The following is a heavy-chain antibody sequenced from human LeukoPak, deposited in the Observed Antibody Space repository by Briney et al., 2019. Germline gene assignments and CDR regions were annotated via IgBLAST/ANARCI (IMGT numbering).Heavy chain of an antibody. CDR3: ARDEGGSYDY. V-gene: IGHV3-33*01. J-gene: IGHJ4*02. D-gene: IGHD1-26*01. CDR2: IWYDGSNK. Sequence: GRSLRLSCAASGFTFSSYGMHWVRQAPGKGLEWVAVIWYDGSNKYYADSVKGRFTISRDNSKNTLYLQMNSLRAEDTAVYYCARDEGGSYDYWGPGTLVTVSS. CDR1: GFTFSSYG.